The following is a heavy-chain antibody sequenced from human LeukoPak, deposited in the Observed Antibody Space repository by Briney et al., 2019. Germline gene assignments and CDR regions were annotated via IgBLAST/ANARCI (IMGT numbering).Heavy chain of an antibody. D-gene: IGHD6-13*01. Sequence: GGSLRLSCAASGFTFSIYGMSWVRQAPGKGLEWVSIIYSGGSAYYADSVKGRFTISRDYSKNTLYLQMNSLRAEDTAVYYCARSSSWGYYYYYMDVWGKGTTVTISS. CDR1: GFTFSIYG. J-gene: IGHJ6*03. CDR3: ARSSSWGYYYYYMDV. V-gene: IGHV3-66*01. CDR2: IYSGGSA.